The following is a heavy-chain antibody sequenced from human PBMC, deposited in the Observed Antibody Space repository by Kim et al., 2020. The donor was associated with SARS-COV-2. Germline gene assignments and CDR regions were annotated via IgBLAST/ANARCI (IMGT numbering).Heavy chain of an antibody. D-gene: IGHD6-13*01. V-gene: IGHV3-9*01. Sequence: GGSLRLSCADSGFSFNDYAMHWVRQAPGKGPEWVSGVIWNGAAMGYEDSVEGRFTIARDTAKSSLYLQMDSLRTEDTAVYYCAKDRVGGSSWQSGWDYWGEGTLVTVSS. CDR3: AKDRVGGSSWQSGWDY. CDR2: VIWNGAAM. J-gene: IGHJ4*02. CDR1: GFSFNDYA.